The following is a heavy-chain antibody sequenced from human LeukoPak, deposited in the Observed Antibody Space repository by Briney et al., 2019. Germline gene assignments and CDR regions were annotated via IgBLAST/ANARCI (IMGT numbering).Heavy chain of an antibody. D-gene: IGHD2-8*02. V-gene: IGHV4-59*01. CDR1: GGSFSGYY. J-gene: IGHJ5*02. CDR3: ARKGSGWFDP. Sequence: PSETLFLTCAVYGGSFSGYYWSWIRQPPGKRLEWIGYIYENGSPTYNPSLKSRVTISVDTSKNQFSLKLSSVTAADTAIYYSARKGSGWFDPWGQGALVTVSS. CDR2: IYENGSP.